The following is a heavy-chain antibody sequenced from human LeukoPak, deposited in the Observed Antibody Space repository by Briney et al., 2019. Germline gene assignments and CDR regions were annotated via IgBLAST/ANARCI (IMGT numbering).Heavy chain of an antibody. CDR2: INPNSGGT. Sequence: GESLKISCKGSGYTFTGYYMHWVRQAPGQGLEWMGWINPNSGGTNYAQKFQGRVTMTRDTSISTAYMELSRLRSDDTAVYYCARGGSSSSSPTDDAFDIWGQGTMVTVSS. CDR1: GYTFTGYY. D-gene: IGHD6-6*01. CDR3: ARGGSSSSSPTDDAFDI. V-gene: IGHV1-2*02. J-gene: IGHJ3*02.